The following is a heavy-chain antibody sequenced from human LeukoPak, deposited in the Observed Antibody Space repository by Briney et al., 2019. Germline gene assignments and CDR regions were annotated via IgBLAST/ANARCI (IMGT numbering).Heavy chain of an antibody. D-gene: IGHD2-2*01. V-gene: IGHV4-4*07. Sequence: SETLSLTCTVSGGSISSYYWSWIRQPAGKGLEWIGRIYTSGSTNYNPSLKSRVTMSVDTSKNQFSLKLSSVTAADTAVYYCARDQLVPAAMYNWFDPWGQGTLATVSS. CDR3: ARDQLVPAAMYNWFDP. CDR1: GGSISSYY. J-gene: IGHJ5*02. CDR2: IYTSGST.